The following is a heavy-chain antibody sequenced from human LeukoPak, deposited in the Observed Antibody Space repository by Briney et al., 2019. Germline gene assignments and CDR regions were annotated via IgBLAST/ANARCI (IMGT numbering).Heavy chain of an antibody. CDR3: AILWFGELFRGDY. Sequence: SVKVSCKASGGTFSSYAISWVRQAPGQGLEWMGGIIPIFGTANYAQKFQGRVTITRDTSASTAYMELSSLRSEDTAVYYCAILWFGELFRGDYWGQGTLVTVSS. D-gene: IGHD3-10*01. V-gene: IGHV1-69*05. CDR1: GGTFSSYA. J-gene: IGHJ4*02. CDR2: IIPIFGTA.